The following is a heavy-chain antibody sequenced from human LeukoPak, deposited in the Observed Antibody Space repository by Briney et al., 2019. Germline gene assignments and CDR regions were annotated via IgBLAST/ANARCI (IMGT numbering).Heavy chain of an antibody. D-gene: IGHD6-13*01. V-gene: IGHV4-39*01. Sequence: SETLSLTCAVSGGSISSSSYYWGWIRQPPGKGLEWIGSIYYSGSTYYNPSLKSRVTISVDTSKNQFSLKLSSVTAADTAVYYCARGHRYSSSWYGIDYWGQGTLVTVSS. CDR3: ARGHRYSSSWYGIDY. J-gene: IGHJ4*02. CDR1: GGSISSSSYY. CDR2: IYYSGST.